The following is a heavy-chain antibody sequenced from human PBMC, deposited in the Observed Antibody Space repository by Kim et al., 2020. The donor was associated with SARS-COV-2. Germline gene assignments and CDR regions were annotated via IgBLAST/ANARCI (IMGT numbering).Heavy chain of an antibody. CDR3: ARDGYNDYYYYGMDV. CDR1: GGSISSSNW. CDR2: IYHSGST. D-gene: IGHD5-12*01. Sequence: SETLSLTCAVSGGSISSSNWWSWVRQPPGKGLEWIGEIYHSGSTNYNPSLKSRVTISVDKSKNQFSLKLSSVTAADTAVYYCARDGYNDYYYYGMDVWGQGTTVTVSS. J-gene: IGHJ6*02. V-gene: IGHV4-4*02.